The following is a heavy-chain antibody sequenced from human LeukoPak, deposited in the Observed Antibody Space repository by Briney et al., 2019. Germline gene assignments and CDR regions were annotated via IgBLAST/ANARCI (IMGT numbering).Heavy chain of an antibody. D-gene: IGHD3-22*01. CDR3: ARDLQAYYYDSSGYL. Sequence: GGSLRLSCAASGFTFSSYWMHWVRQAPGKGLVWVSRINTDGSSTSYADSVKGRFTISRDNAKNTLYLQMNSLGAEDTAVYYCARDLQAYYYDSSGYLWGQGTLVTVSS. CDR1: GFTFSSYW. J-gene: IGHJ4*02. V-gene: IGHV3-74*01. CDR2: INTDGSST.